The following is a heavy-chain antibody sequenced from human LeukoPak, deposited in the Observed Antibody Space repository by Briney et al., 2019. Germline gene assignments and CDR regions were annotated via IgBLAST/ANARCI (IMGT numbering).Heavy chain of an antibody. CDR3: ARYCSGGSCYRAYYYGMDV. D-gene: IGHD2-15*01. CDR1: GYSFTSYW. Sequence: GESQKISCKGSGYSFTSYWIGWVRQMPGKGLEWMGIIYPGDSDTRYSPSFQGQVTISADKSISTAYLQWSSLKASDTAMYYCARYCSGGSCYRAYYYGMDVWGQRTTVTVSS. J-gene: IGHJ6*02. CDR2: IYPGDSDT. V-gene: IGHV5-51*01.